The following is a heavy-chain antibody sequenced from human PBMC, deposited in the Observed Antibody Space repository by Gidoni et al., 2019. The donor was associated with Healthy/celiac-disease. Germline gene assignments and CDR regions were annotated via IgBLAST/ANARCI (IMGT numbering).Heavy chain of an antibody. CDR2: ISYDGSNK. J-gene: IGHJ4*02. CDR3: ARDYYDSSGSVDY. CDR1: GFTFSSYA. Sequence: VQLVESGGGVVQPARSLRLSCAASGFTFSSYAMHWVRQAPGKGLEWVAVISYDGSNKYYADSVKGRFTISRDNSENTLYLQMNSLRAEDTAVYYCARDYYDSSGSVDYWGQGTLVTVSS. D-gene: IGHD3-22*01. V-gene: IGHV3-30*04.